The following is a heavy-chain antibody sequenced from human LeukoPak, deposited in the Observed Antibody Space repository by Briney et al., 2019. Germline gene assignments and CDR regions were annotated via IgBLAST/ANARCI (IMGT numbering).Heavy chain of an antibody. D-gene: IGHD4-17*01. CDR1: GGSISSGSYY. J-gene: IGHJ4*02. CDR3: ARGRSGEGTDY. Sequence: SETLSLTCTVSGGSISSGSYYWSWIRQPAGKGLEWIGRMSTNGGTNSNPSLKSRVTMSVDTSKNQFSLKLSSVTAADTAVYYCARGRSGEGTDYWGQGTLVTVSS. V-gene: IGHV4-61*02. CDR2: MSTNGGT.